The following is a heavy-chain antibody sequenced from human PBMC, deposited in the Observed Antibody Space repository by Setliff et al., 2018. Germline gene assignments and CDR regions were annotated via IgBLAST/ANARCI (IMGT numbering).Heavy chain of an antibody. CDR3: ARAAGYSSSWYHYYYGMDV. D-gene: IGHD6-13*01. CDR1: GGSISSSRYY. J-gene: IGHJ6*02. V-gene: IGHV4-39*01. Sequence: SETLSLTCTVSGGSISSSRYYWGWIRQPPGKGLEWIGSINYSGSTYYNPSLKSRVTIPVETSKNQFSLKLSSVTAADTAVYYCARAAGYSSSWYHYYYGMDVWGQGTTVTV. CDR2: INYSGST.